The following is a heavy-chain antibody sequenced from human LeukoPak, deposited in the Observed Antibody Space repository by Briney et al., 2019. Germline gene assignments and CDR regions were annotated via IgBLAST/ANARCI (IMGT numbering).Heavy chain of an antibody. CDR2: IYYSGST. CDR1: GGSISSSSYY. CDR3: ARGGYSGSYFRGTEYFQH. V-gene: IGHV4-39*07. Sequence: SETLSLTCTVSGGSISSSSYYWGWIRQPPGKGLEWIGSIYYSGSTYYNPSLKSRVTISVDTSKNQFSLKLSSVTAADTAVYYCARGGYSGSYFRGTEYFQHWGQGTLVTVSS. D-gene: IGHD1-26*01. J-gene: IGHJ1*01.